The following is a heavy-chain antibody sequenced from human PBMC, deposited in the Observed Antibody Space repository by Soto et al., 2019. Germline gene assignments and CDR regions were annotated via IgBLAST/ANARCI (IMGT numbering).Heavy chain of an antibody. CDR2: ISAYNGNT. V-gene: IGHV1-18*01. Sequence: QVQLVQSGAEVKKPVASVKISCKASGYTFTSYGISWVRQAPGQGREWMGWISAYNGNTNYAQKLQGRVTMTTNTSTSSAYMELRSLRSDDTAVYYCARDGLGGTAHYYYGMDVWGQGTTVTVSS. CDR3: ARDGLGGTAHYYYGMDV. J-gene: IGHJ6*02. CDR1: GYTFTSYG. D-gene: IGHD3-16*01.